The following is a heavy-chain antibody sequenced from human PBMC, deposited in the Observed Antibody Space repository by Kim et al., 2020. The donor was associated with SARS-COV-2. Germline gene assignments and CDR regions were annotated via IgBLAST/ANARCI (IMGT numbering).Heavy chain of an antibody. CDR3: ARGIAAAGTGKFDY. CDR2: INHSGST. D-gene: IGHD6-13*01. Sequence: SETLSLTCAVYGGSFSGYYWSWIRQPPGKGLEWIGEINHSGSTNYNPSLKSRVTISVDTSKNQFSLKLSSVTAADTAVYYCARGIAAAGTGKFDYWGQGT. CDR1: GGSFSGYY. J-gene: IGHJ4*02. V-gene: IGHV4-34*01.